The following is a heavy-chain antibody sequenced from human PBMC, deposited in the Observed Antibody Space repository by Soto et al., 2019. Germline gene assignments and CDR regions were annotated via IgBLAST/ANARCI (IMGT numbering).Heavy chain of an antibody. CDR2: IIPIFGTA. CDR3: ARAFVSSGSYYFDY. CDR1: GGTFSSYA. Sequence: GASVKVSCKASGGTFSSYAISWVRQAPGQGLEWMGGIIPIFGTANYAQKFQGRVTITADKSTSTAYVELSSLRSEDTAVYYCARAFVSSGSYYFDYWGQGTLVTVSS. V-gene: IGHV1-69*06. J-gene: IGHJ4*02. D-gene: IGHD1-26*01.